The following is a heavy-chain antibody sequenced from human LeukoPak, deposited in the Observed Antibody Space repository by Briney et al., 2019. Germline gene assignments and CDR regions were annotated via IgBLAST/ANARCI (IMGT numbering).Heavy chain of an antibody. V-gene: IGHV3-30-3*01. CDR1: GFTFSSYA. Sequence: PGGSLRLSCAASGFTFSSYAMHWVRQAPGKGLEWVAVISYDGSNKYYADSVKGRFTISRDNSKNTLYLQMNSLRAEDTAVYYCARDWGEVITTPFDYWGQGTLVTVSS. J-gene: IGHJ4*02. D-gene: IGHD3-22*01. CDR2: ISYDGSNK. CDR3: ARDWGEVITTPFDY.